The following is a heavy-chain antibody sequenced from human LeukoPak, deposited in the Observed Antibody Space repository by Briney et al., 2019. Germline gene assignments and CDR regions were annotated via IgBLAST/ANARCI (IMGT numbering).Heavy chain of an antibody. J-gene: IGHJ4*02. CDR3: ARFGSGYYYFDS. CDR1: GGPISSNNW. Sequence: PSETLSLTCAVSGGPISSNNWWSWVRQPPGKGLEWIGDIYHSGSTNHNPFLKSRVTISVDKSKNQFSLKLSSVTAADTAVYYCARFGSGYYYFDSWGQGTLVTVSS. CDR2: IYHSGST. V-gene: IGHV4-4*02. D-gene: IGHD3-22*01.